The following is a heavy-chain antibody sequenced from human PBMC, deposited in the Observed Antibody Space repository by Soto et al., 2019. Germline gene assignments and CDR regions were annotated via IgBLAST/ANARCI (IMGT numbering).Heavy chain of an antibody. CDR2: IIGSSGTI. J-gene: IGHJ4*02. Sequence: EGSLRLSCAASGFTFSTYNMNWVRQAPGKGLEWVACIIGSSGTIYYADSVKGRFTISRDNAKNTLFLQVNSLRADDTALYYCAKCSGGSCYSALDYCGQGTLVTVSS. D-gene: IGHD2-15*01. V-gene: IGHV3-48*01. CDR1: GFTFSTYN. CDR3: AKCSGGSCYSALDY.